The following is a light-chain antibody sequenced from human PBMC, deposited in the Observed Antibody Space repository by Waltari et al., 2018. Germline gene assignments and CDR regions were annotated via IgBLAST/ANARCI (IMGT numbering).Light chain of an antibody. CDR2: KAS. V-gene: IGKV1-5*03. J-gene: IGKJ2*01. Sequence: DIQMTQSPSSLSASVGDRVTITCRASQSISNYLAWYQHKPGKAPILLSYKASTLKSGVPSRFSGSGSGTQFTLTISSLQPPDFATYYCQQYNTYSSFGQGTKLEIK. CDR1: QSISNY. CDR3: QQYNTYSS.